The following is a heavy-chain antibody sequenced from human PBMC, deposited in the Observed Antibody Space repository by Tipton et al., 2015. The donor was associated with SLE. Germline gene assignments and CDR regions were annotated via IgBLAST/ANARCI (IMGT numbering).Heavy chain of an antibody. CDR1: GGSFSGYY. CDR3: ASLRTEYYYGSRADY. J-gene: IGHJ4*02. CDR2: INHSGTT. V-gene: IGHV4-34*01. D-gene: IGHD3-10*01. Sequence: TLSLTCAVYGGSFSGYYWSWIRQPPGKGLGWIGEINHSGTTNYNPSLKSRVTISVDTSKNQFSLKLSSVTAADTAVYYCASLRTEYYYGSRADYWGQGTLVTVSS.